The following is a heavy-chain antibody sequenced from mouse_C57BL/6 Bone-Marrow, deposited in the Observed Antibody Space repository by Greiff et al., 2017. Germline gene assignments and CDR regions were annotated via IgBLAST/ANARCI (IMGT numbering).Heavy chain of an antibody. Sequence: QVQLQQSGAELARPGASVKLSCKASGYTFTSYGISWVKQRTGQGLEWIVEIYPRSGNTYYNEKFKGKATLTADKSSSTAYMELRSLTSEDSAVYFCARDSNYGDCAMDYWGQGTSVTVSS. D-gene: IGHD2-5*01. CDR2: IYPRSGNT. J-gene: IGHJ4*01. CDR3: ARDSNYGDCAMDY. V-gene: IGHV1-81*01. CDR1: GYTFTSYG.